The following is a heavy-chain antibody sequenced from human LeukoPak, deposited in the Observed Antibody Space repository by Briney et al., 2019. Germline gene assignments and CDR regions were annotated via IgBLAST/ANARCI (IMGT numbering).Heavy chain of an antibody. V-gene: IGHV1-69*13. CDR1: GGAFSNYA. CDR3: ARWTHGSGAGFFIH. Sequence: AVKVSCKASGGAFSNYAMNWVRQAPGQGLEWMWGIIPLLGRPSYAQKFQGRVTITADESTTTADMELSSLRSEDTAVYYCARWTHGSGAGFFIHWGQGTLVTVSS. CDR2: IIPLLGRP. D-gene: IGHD3-10*01. J-gene: IGHJ1*01.